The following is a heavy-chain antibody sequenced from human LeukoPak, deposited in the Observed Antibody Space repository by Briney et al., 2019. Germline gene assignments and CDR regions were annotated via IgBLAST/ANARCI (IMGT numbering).Heavy chain of an antibody. CDR2: IRSSTIYI. CDR3: ARDYEIY. J-gene: IGHJ4*02. Sequence: GGSLRLSCAASGLTLSSYSMNWVRQAPGKGLEWVSSIRSSTIYIYYRDSVTGRFTISRDNAKDSLYLQMNSLRAEDTAVYYCARDYEIYWGQGTLVTVSS. D-gene: IGHD5-12*01. V-gene: IGHV3-21*01. CDR1: GLTLSSYS.